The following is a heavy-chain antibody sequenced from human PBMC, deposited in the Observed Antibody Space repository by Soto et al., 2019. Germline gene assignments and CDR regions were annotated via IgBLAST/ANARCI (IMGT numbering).Heavy chain of an antibody. CDR1: AVTITYGGSS. CDR3: ARSGGYDSFDF. CDR2: ISHHETT. J-gene: IGHJ4*02. V-gene: IGHV4-30-2*06. Sequence: SETLSLTCSVSAVTITYGGSSWNWILESPGNGLEWLGYISHHETTYNNPCSKSRLSLYIDRTRNQFSLSLSSMTAADNAVYYCARSGGYDSFDFWGQGIQVTVSS. D-gene: IGHD2-15*01.